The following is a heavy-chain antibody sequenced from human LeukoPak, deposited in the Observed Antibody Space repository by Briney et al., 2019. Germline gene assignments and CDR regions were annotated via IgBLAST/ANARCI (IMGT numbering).Heavy chain of an antibody. Sequence: SETLSLTRTVSGGSISSSSYYWGWIRQPPGKGLEWIGSIYYSGSTYYNPSLKSRVTISVDTSKNQFSLKLSSVTAADTAVYYCARRRLVTYFDYWGQGTLVTVSS. CDR1: GGSISSSSYY. D-gene: IGHD6-19*01. J-gene: IGHJ4*02. V-gene: IGHV4-39*01. CDR3: ARRRLVTYFDY. CDR2: IYYSGST.